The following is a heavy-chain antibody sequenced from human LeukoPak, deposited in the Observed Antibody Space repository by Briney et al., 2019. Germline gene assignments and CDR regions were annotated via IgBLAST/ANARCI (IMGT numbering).Heavy chain of an antibody. V-gene: IGHV3-48*02. CDR3: ATDKRYAFDY. CDR2: IRTTAEGAKYA. J-gene: IGHJ4*02. Sequence: GGALRLSCATSGFSFTDYPMNWVRQAPGKGLEWISNIRTTAEGAKYAYYADSVKGRVTISRDDGKNTLYLHMNSLRDDDTAVYYCATDKRYAFDYWGQGILVTVSS. D-gene: IGHD3-9*01. CDR1: GFSFTDYP.